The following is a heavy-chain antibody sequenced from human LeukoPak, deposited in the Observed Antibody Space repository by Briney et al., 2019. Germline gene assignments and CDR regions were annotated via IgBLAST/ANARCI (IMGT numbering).Heavy chain of an antibody. J-gene: IGHJ3*02. Sequence: SETLSLTCTVSGYSISSRYYWGWVRQPPGKGLEWIGSIYHSGSTSYNASLKSRVTISVDTSKNQFSLKLSSVTAADTAVYYCTLTNDAFDIWGQGTMVTVSS. CDR1: GYSISSRYY. CDR3: TLTNDAFDI. D-gene: IGHD3-9*01. CDR2: IYHSGST. V-gene: IGHV4-38-2*02.